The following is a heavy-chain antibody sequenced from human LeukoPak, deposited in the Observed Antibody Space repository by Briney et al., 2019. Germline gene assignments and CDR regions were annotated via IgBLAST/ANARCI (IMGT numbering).Heavy chain of an antibody. J-gene: IGHJ4*02. V-gene: IGHV4-59*01. CDR1: GVSISSYS. CDR2: ILHSGTT. CDR3: ARAGGIRGSALDLDY. Sequence: SETLSLTCTVSGVSISSYSWSWIRQPPGKGLEWIGYILHSGTTNYNPSLKSRVTISLDTSKNQFSLKLNSVTAADTAVYYCARAGGIRGSALDLDYWGQGTLVTVSS. D-gene: IGHD3-10*01.